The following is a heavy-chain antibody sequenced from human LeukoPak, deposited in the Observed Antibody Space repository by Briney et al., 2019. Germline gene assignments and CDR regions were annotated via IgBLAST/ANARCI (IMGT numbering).Heavy chain of an antibody. V-gene: IGHV4-59*01. J-gene: IGHJ4*02. CDR3: ARGILTGYYQFGY. CDR1: GGSISSYY. D-gene: IGHD3-9*01. CDR2: IYYSGST. Sequence: SETLSLTCTVSGGSISSYYWSWIRQPPGKGLEWIGYIYYSGSTNYNPSLKSRVTISVDTSKNQFSLKLSSVTAADTAVYYCARGILTGYYQFGYWGQGTLVTVSS.